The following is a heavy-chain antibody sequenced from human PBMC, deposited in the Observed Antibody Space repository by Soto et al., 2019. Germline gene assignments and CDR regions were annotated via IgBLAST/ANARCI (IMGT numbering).Heavy chain of an antibody. CDR2: IKQDGSEK. J-gene: IGHJ4*02. CDR1: GFTFSSYW. CDR3: ARDHGLTVTTFPLDY. D-gene: IGHD4-17*01. Sequence: GGSLRLSCAASGFTFSSYWMSWVRQAPGKGLEWVANIKQDGSEKYYVDSVKGRFTISRDNAKNSLYLQMNSLRAEDTAVYYCARDHGLTVTTFPLDYWGQGTLVTVSS. V-gene: IGHV3-7*05.